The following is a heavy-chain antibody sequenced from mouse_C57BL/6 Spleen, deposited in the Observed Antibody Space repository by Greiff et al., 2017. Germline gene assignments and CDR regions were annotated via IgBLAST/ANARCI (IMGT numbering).Heavy chain of an antibody. D-gene: IGHD2-5*01. V-gene: IGHV1-81*01. CDR1: GYTFTSYG. J-gene: IGHJ2*01. Sequence: QVQLKQSGAELARPGASVKLSCKASGYTFTSYGISWVKQRTGQGLEWIGGIYPRSGNTYYNEKFKGKATLTADKSSSTAYMELRSLTSEDSAVYFCAREEDSNYFNYWGQGTTLTVSS. CDR3: AREEDSNYFNY. CDR2: IYPRSGNT.